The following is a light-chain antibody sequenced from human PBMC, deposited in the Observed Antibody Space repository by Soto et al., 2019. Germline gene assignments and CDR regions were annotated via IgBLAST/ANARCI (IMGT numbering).Light chain of an antibody. CDR3: QQYGSSSIT. J-gene: IGKJ5*01. Sequence: EIVLTQSPGTLSLSPGERATLSCRASQSVSSSDLACYQQKPGQAPRLRIYGASSRATGIQYRFSGSGSGTDFTLTISRLEPEDFAVYYCQQYGSSSITFGQGTRLEIK. CDR1: QSVSSSD. CDR2: GAS. V-gene: IGKV3-20*01.